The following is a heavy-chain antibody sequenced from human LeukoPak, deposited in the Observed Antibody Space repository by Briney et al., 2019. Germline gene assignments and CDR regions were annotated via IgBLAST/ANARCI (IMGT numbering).Heavy chain of an antibody. Sequence: GGSLRLSCAASGFIFSSYTMGWVRQAPGKGLEWVSDINGSGGRTYYADSVNGRFTISRDNSKNKLYQQMNSLRAEDTAVYYCAKAGGASWYLYWGQGTLVTVSS. J-gene: IGHJ4*02. CDR1: GFIFSSYT. D-gene: IGHD6-13*01. CDR3: AKAGGASWYLY. CDR2: INGSGGRT. V-gene: IGHV3-23*01.